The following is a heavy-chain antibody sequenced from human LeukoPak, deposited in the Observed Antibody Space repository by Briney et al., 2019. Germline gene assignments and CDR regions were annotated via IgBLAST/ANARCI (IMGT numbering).Heavy chain of an antibody. CDR2: MYSSGSI. V-gene: IGHV4-61*01. J-gene: IGHJ3*02. CDR3: ARRNPTHLSSIWYRDAFDI. D-gene: IGHD6-13*01. CDR1: SDSFSSGNNL. Sequence: SETLSLTCTVSSDSFSSGNNLWCWIRQTPGRGLYLNVFMYSSGSITYTPSLNSRVTISVDTSKHKFSLKLSSVTAADTAVYYCARRNPTHLSSIWYRDAFDIWGQGTMVTVSS.